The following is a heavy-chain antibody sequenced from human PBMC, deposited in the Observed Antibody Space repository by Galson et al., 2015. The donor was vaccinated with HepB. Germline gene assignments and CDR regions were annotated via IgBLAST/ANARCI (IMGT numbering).Heavy chain of an antibody. J-gene: IGHJ3*02. Sequence: SVKVSCKASGYTFTGYYMHWVRQAPGQGLEWMGWINPNSGGTNYAQKFQGRVTMARDTSISTAYMELSRLRSDDTAVYYCARDGITIFGVVIREDAFDIWGQGTMVTVSS. D-gene: IGHD3-3*01. CDR2: INPNSGGT. CDR1: GYTFTGYY. CDR3: ARDGITIFGVVIREDAFDI. V-gene: IGHV1-2*02.